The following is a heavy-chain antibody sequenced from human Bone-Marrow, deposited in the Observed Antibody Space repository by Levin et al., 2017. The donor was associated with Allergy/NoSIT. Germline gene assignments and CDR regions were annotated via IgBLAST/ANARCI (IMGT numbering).Heavy chain of an antibody. V-gene: IGHV4-39*01. CDR1: GGSISSSYY. CDR3: ARRGPAYYNDWSDAFDV. Sequence: SETLSLTCTVSGGSISSSYYWGWIRQSPGRGLEWIAYMHYSGNSYYNPSLGRRVSISVDTSKNQLSLKMSSVTAADTAVYYCARRGPAYYNDWSDAFDVWGQGTTVTVSS. CDR2: MHYSGNS. J-gene: IGHJ3*01. D-gene: IGHD3-9*01.